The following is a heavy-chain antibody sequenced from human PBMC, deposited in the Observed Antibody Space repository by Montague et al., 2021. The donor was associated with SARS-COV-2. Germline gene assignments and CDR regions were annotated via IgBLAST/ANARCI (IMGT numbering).Heavy chain of an antibody. J-gene: IGHJ5*02. Sequence: SLRLSCAASGFTFSSYAMHWVRQAPGKGLEWVASISASSSYIYYADSLNGRFTISRDNAKNSVYLQMSSLRVEDTAVYYCVRDRTQLRGSSSWYHWGQGTLVTVSS. D-gene: IGHD6-13*01. V-gene: IGHV3-21*06. CDR3: VRDRTQLRGSSSWYH. CDR1: GFTFSSYA. CDR2: ISASSSYI.